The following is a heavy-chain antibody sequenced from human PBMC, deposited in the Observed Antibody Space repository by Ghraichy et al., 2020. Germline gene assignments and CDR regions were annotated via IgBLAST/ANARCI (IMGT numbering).Heavy chain of an antibody. Sequence: LSLTCAASGFTFSSYAMSWVRQAPGKGLEWVSAISGSGGNTYYADSVKGRFTISRDNSKNTMSLQMNSLRAKDTAVYYCAKDVLRFLEWLPIGHSDYWGQGTLVTVSS. CDR1: GFTFSSYA. CDR3: AKDVLRFLEWLPIGHSDY. J-gene: IGHJ4*02. D-gene: IGHD3-3*01. V-gene: IGHV3-23*01. CDR2: ISGSGGNT.